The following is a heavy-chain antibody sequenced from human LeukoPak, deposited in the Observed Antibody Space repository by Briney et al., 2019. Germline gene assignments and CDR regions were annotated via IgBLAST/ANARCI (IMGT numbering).Heavy chain of an antibody. CDR2: ISNSDTTT. D-gene: IGHD4-23*01. J-gene: IGHJ6*03. CDR3: ARALYVYGGNSMYFYYMDV. CDR1: GFTFSSFE. V-gene: IGHV3-48*03. Sequence: GGSLRLSCAASGFTFSSFEMNWVRQAPGKGLEWLSYISNSDTTTYYADSVKGRFAVSRDNAKNSLYLQMNSLRAEDTAVYYCARALYVYGGNSMYFYYMDVWGKGTTVTVSS.